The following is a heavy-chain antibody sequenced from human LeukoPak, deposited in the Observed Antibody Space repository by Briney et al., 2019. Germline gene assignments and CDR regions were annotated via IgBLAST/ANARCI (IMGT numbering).Heavy chain of an antibody. D-gene: IGHD4-17*01. CDR2: ISSSSSTI. CDR1: GFTFSSYS. CDR3: ARVRDYGDYPPDY. Sequence: GGSLRLSCAASGFTFSSYSMNWVRQAPGKGLDWVSYISSSSSTIYYADSVKGRFTISRDNAKNSLYLQMNSLRAEDTAVYYCARVRDYGDYPPDYWGQGTLVTVSS. V-gene: IGHV3-48*01. J-gene: IGHJ4*02.